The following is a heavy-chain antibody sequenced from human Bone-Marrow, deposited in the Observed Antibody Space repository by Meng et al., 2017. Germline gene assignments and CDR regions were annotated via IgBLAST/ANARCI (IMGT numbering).Heavy chain of an antibody. CDR1: GGSISSGDYY. V-gene: IGHV4-30-4*01. J-gene: IGHJ4*02. D-gene: IGHD3-22*01. Sequence: QVQLQESGPGLVKPSQTLSLTCSVSGGSISSGDYYWSWIRQPPQKGLEWIGYISDSGSAYYNPSLKSRVTLSVDTSKNQFSLKLSSVTAADTAVYYCARVFSPGGRVISKDYWGQGTLVTVSS. CDR3: ARVFSPGGRVISKDY. CDR2: ISDSGSA.